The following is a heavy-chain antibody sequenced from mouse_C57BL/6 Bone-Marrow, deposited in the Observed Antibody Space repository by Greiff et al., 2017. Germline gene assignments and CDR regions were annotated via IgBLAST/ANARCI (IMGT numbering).Heavy chain of an antibody. CDR1: GYTFTSYW. CDR3: ARDDYHYAMDY. V-gene: IGHV1-52*01. CDR2: IDPSDSET. Sequence: QVQLQQPGAELVRPGSSVKLSCKASGYTFTSYWMHWVKQRPIQGLEWIGNIDPSDSETHYTQKFKDKATLTVDKSSSTAYMQLSSLTSEDSAVYYCARDDYHYAMDYWGQGTSVTVSS. D-gene: IGHD2-4*01. J-gene: IGHJ4*01.